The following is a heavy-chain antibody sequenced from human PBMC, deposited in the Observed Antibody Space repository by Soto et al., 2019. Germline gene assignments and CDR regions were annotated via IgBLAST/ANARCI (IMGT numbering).Heavy chain of an antibody. D-gene: IGHD2-15*01. CDR1: GDSISSNNYF. CDR2: IYYSGST. Sequence: QLHLQESGPGLVKPSETLSLTCTVSGDSISSNNYFWGWVRQPPGKGLEWIGSIYYSGSTFYNPSPMTRVAISVASSIIRSSLHRNSMPASITAVYYCATQVPVARYEHCTGATCYSGYVDLWGRGTLVTVSS. J-gene: IGHJ2*01. CDR3: ATQVPVARYEHCTGATCYSGYVDL. V-gene: IGHV4-39*01.